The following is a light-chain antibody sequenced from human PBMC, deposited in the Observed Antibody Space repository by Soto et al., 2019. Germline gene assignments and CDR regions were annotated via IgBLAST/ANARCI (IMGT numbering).Light chain of an antibody. Sequence: EIVLTQSPVSLSVSPGDTATLSCRASQSFSTSLAWYQHKPGQAPRLLIYGASTRATGVPARFSGSGSGTEFALTISSLQSGDFEVYYCQQYNNWPGTFGQGTTLEIK. CDR2: GAS. J-gene: IGKJ2*01. CDR1: QSFSTS. CDR3: QQYNNWPGT. V-gene: IGKV3-15*01.